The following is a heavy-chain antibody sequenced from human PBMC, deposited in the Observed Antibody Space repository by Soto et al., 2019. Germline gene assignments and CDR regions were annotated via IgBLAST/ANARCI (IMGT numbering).Heavy chain of an antibody. CDR2: IYYSGST. CDR3: ARVVTIFGVAPHFDY. V-gene: IGHV4-30-4*01. J-gene: IGHJ4*02. D-gene: IGHD3-3*01. CDR1: GGSISSGDYY. Sequence: QVQLQESGPGLVKPSQTLSLTCTVSGGSISSGDYYWSWIRQPPGKGLEWIGYIYYSGSTYYNPSVTSRVTISVDTSKNPFSLKLSSVTAAATAVYYCARVVTIFGVAPHFDYWGQGTLVTVSS.